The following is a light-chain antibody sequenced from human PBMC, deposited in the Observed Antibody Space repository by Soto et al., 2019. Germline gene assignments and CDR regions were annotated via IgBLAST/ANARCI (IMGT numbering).Light chain of an antibody. CDR1: QGISSY. CDR2: AAS. J-gene: IGKJ3*01. CDR3: QQLNNYPFT. Sequence: DIQLTQSPSFLSASVGDRVTITCRASQGISSYLAWYQRKPGKAPNLLIYAASTLQSGVPSRFSGSGSGTEFTLTISSLQPDDFATYYCQQLNNYPFTFGPGTKVDIK. V-gene: IGKV1-9*01.